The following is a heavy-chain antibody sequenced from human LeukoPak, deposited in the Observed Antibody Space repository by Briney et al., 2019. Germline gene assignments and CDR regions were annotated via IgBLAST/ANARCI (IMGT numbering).Heavy chain of an antibody. CDR2: IYYSGST. J-gene: IGHJ2*01. Sequence: SETLSLTCTVSGGSISSYYWSWIRQPPGKGLEWIGYIYYSGSTNYNPSLKSRVTISVDTSKNQFSLKLSSVTAADTAVYYCARTRNYYDSSGYYRSPLWYFDLWGRGTLVTVSS. D-gene: IGHD3-22*01. V-gene: IGHV4-59*08. CDR1: GGSISSYY. CDR3: ARTRNYYDSSGYYRSPLWYFDL.